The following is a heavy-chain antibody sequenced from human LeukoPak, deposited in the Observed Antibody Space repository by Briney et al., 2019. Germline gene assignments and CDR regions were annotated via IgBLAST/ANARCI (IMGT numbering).Heavy chain of an antibody. J-gene: IGHJ1*01. V-gene: IGHV3-7*01. Sequence: PGRSLRLSCTASGFTLSSYGMHWVRQAPGKGLEWVAHINPDGRGTYYVDSVKGRFTISRDNAQNSMYLQMNSLRVEDTAVYYCTSWGDTTAEYFQRWGQGTLVTVSS. CDR1: GFTLSSYG. D-gene: IGHD2-21*02. CDR2: INPDGRGT. CDR3: TSWGDTTAEYFQR.